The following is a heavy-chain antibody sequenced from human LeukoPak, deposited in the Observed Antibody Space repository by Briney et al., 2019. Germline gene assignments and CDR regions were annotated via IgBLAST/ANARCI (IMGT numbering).Heavy chain of an antibody. V-gene: IGHV3-21*05. CDR2: ISSSNI. D-gene: IGHD1-1*01. CDR1: GFTFSSYE. Sequence: GGSLRLSCAASGFTFSSYEMNWVRQAPGKGLAWVSYISSSNIYYADSVKGRFTISRDNAKNSLYLQMNSLRVEDTAVYYCARCTTGRTFGSLREIKRSREIDYWGQGTLVTVSS. J-gene: IGHJ4*02. CDR3: ARCTTGRTFGSLREIKRSREIDY.